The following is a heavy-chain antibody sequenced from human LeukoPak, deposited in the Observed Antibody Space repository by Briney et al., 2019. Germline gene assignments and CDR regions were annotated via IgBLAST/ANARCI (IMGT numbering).Heavy chain of an antibody. J-gene: IGHJ4*02. Sequence: GGSLRLSCAASGFTFSSYAMHWVRQAPGKGLEWVAVISYDGSNKYYADSVKGRFTISRDNSKNTLYLQMNSLRVDDTAVYYCARDPNWGSGYWGQGTLVTVSS. CDR3: ARDPNWGSGY. D-gene: IGHD7-27*01. CDR2: ISYDGSNK. V-gene: IGHV3-30-3*01. CDR1: GFTFSSYA.